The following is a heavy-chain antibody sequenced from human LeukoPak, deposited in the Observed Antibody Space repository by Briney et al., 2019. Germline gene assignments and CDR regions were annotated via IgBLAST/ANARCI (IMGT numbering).Heavy chain of an antibody. D-gene: IGHD5-18*01. J-gene: IGHJ4*02. CDR3: AKQGYTYAIDY. CDR2: INTDGSST. V-gene: IGHV3-74*01. CDR1: GFTFSSYW. Sequence: GGSLRLSCAASGFTFSSYWMHWVRQAPGKGLVWVPRINTDGSSTNYADSVKGRFTISRDNAKNTLYLQMNSLRAEDTAVYYCAKQGYTYAIDYWGQGTLVTVSS.